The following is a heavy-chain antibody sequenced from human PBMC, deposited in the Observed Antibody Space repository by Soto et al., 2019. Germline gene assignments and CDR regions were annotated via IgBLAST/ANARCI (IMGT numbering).Heavy chain of an antibody. D-gene: IGHD4-4*01. CDR3: ARAIYSNYGANYYYYGMDV. Sequence: SETLSLTCTVSGGSISSGGYYWSWIRQHPGKGLEWIGYIYYSGSTYYNPSLKSRVTISVDTSKNQFSLKLSSVTAADTAVYYCARAIYSNYGANYYYYGMDVWGQGTTVTVSS. CDR1: GGSISSGGYY. J-gene: IGHJ6*02. CDR2: IYYSGST. V-gene: IGHV4-31*03.